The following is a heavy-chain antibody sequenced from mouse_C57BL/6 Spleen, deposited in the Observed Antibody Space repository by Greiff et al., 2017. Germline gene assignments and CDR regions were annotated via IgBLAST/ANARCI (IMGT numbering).Heavy chain of an antibody. V-gene: IGHV2-6-1*01. Sequence: VQLQESGPGLVAPSQSLSITCTVSGFSLTSYGVHWVRQPPGKGLEWLVVIWSDGSTTYNSALKSRLSPSKDNSKSQVFLKMNSLQADDTAMYYGARQGQDDYYAMDYWGQGTSVTVSS. D-gene: IGHD2-12*01. CDR2: IWSDGST. CDR1: GFSLTSYG. CDR3: ARQGQDDYYAMDY. J-gene: IGHJ4*01.